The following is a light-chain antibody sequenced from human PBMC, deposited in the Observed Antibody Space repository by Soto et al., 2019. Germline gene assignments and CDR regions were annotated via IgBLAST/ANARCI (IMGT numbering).Light chain of an antibody. J-gene: IGKJ1*01. Sequence: DIVMTQSPDSLAVSLGERATINCKSSQSVLYTSNNKNYLAWYQQKVGQPPKLLIYWASTREFGFPDRFSGSGSGTDFTLTISSLQAEDVAVYYCQQYYSTPTFGQGTKVEIK. CDR2: WAS. CDR3: QQYYSTPT. V-gene: IGKV4-1*01. CDR1: QSVLYTSNNKNY.